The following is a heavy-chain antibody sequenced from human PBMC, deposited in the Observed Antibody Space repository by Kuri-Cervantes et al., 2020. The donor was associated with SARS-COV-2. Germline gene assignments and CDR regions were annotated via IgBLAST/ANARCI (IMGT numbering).Heavy chain of an antibody. J-gene: IGHJ4*02. D-gene: IGHD6-13*01. Sequence: ESLKISCAVSGYSISSGYYWGWIRQPPGKGLEWIGEINHSGSTNYNPSLKSRVTISVDTSKNQFSLKLTSVTAADTAVYYCARQPSAAAGFDYWGQGTLVTVSS. CDR2: INHSGST. V-gene: IGHV4-38-2*01. CDR3: ARQPSAAAGFDY. CDR1: GYSISSGYY.